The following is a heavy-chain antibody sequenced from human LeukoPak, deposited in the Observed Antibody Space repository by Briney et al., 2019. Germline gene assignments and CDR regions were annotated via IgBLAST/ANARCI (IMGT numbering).Heavy chain of an antibody. J-gene: IGHJ3*02. Sequence: GGSLRLSCAASGFTFSSYAMSWVRQAPAKGVEWVSAISGSGGSTYYADSVKGRFTISRDNSKNTLYLQMNSLRAEDTAVYYCAKDWLDAFDIWGQGTMVTVSS. D-gene: IGHD5-12*01. CDR1: GFTFSSYA. CDR2: ISGSGGST. CDR3: AKDWLDAFDI. V-gene: IGHV3-23*01.